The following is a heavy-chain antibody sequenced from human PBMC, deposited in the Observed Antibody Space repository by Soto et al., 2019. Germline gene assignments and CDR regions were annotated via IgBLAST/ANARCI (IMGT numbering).Heavy chain of an antibody. Sequence: GGSLRLSCTASGFTFNTHWMHWVRQAPGKGLVWVSRIYFDGITTNYADSVRGRLTVSRDNAKNTVYLHVNTLRDEDTAVYYCARGGAMGVDYWGQGTLVTVSS. V-gene: IGHV3-74*01. D-gene: IGHD1-26*01. CDR2: IYFDGITT. J-gene: IGHJ4*02. CDR1: GFTFNTHW. CDR3: ARGGAMGVDY.